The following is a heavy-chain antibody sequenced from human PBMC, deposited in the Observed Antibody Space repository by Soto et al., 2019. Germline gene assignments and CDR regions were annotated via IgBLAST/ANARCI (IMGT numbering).Heavy chain of an antibody. D-gene: IGHD2-2*02. CDR2: INAGNGNT. V-gene: IGHV1-3*01. J-gene: IGHJ6*01. CDR3: ARVGYCSSTSCYTLGMDV. CDR1: GYTFTSYA. Sequence: ASVKVSCKASGYTFTSYAMHWVRQAPGQRLEWMGWINAGNGNTKYSQKFQGRVTITRDTSASTAYMELSSLRSGDTAVYYCARVGYCSSTSCYTLGMDVWGQGTTVTVSS.